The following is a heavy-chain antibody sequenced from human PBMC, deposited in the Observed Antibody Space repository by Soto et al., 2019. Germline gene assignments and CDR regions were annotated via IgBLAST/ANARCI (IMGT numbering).Heavy chain of an antibody. Sequence: VGSLRLSCAASGFTFSSYAMHWVRQAPVKVLEWVAVISYDGSNKCYADSVKGRFTISRDNSKNTLYLQMNSLRAEDTAVYYCAREDPYCSSTSCYTNDAFDIWGQGTMVTVSS. V-gene: IGHV3-30-3*01. CDR2: ISYDGSNK. J-gene: IGHJ3*02. CDR1: GFTFSSYA. CDR3: AREDPYCSSTSCYTNDAFDI. D-gene: IGHD2-2*02.